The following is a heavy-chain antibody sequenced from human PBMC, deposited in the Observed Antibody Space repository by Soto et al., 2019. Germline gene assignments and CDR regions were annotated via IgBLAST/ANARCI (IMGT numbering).Heavy chain of an antibody. CDR2: IYYSART. V-gene: IGHV4-31*03. J-gene: IGHJ4*02. Sequence: TLSLTSTVSGGSISSGDYYWSWIRQHTGKGLEVIGYIYYSARTYYNPSLNSRVTISVDTCKNQFSLKLSSVTAADTAVYYCARYRFRGPLDYWGQGTQVTVS. D-gene: IGHD3-16*02. CDR1: GGSISSGDYY. CDR3: ARYRFRGPLDY.